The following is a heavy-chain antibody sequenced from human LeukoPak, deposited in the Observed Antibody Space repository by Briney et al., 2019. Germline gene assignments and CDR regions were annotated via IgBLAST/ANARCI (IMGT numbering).Heavy chain of an antibody. CDR3: AKGVRGYDSAYFDY. V-gene: IGHV3-30*02. CDR2: IRYDGDNE. J-gene: IGHJ4*02. D-gene: IGHD5-12*01. CDR1: GFIFSNYG. Sequence: GGSLRLSCAVSGFIFSNYGMQWVRQAPSEGLECVAFIRYDGDNEYYADSVKGRFTISRDNSKNTLYLQMSSLRAEDTAVYYCAKGVRGYDSAYFDYRGQGTLVTVSS.